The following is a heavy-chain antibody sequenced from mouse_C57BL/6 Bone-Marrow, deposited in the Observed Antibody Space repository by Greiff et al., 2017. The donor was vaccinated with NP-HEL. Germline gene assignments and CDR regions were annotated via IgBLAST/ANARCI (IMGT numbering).Heavy chain of an antibody. CDR2: IWSDGST. CDR1: GFSLTSYG. D-gene: IGHD3-2*02. Sequence: VQLQESGPGLVAPSQSLSITCTVSGFSLTSYGVHWVRQPPGKGLEWLVVIWSDGSTTYNSALKSRLSISKDNSKIQVFLKMNSLQTDDTAMYYCARRDSSGYWFAYWGQGTLVTVSA. V-gene: IGHV2-6*03. J-gene: IGHJ3*01. CDR3: ARRDSSGYWFAY.